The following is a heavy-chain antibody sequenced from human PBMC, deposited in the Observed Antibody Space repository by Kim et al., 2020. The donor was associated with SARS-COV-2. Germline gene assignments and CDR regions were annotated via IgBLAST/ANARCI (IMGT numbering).Heavy chain of an antibody. Sequence: SETLSLTCAVYGGSFSGYYWSWIRQPPGKGLEWIWEINHSGSTNYNPSLKSRVTISVDTSKNQFSLKLSSVTAADTAVYYCARGPYCSSTSCYRRNYFD. D-gene: IGHD2-2*01. CDR3: ARGPYCSSTSCYRRNYFD. V-gene: IGHV4-34*01. CDR2: INHSGST. CDR1: GGSFSGYY. J-gene: IGHJ4*01.